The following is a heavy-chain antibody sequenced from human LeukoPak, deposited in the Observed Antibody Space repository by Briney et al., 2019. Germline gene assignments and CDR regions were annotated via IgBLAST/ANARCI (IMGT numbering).Heavy chain of an antibody. Sequence: SETLSLTCSVSGDSISTYFWSWIRQPPGRGLEWIGYIHYSGSTSYNPPLKSRVTISVDTSKNQFSLKLSSVTAADTAVYYCARQCSSGVNCLLDYWGQGTLVTVSS. CDR1: GDSISTYF. V-gene: IGHV4-59*01. CDR2: IHYSGST. J-gene: IGHJ4*02. CDR3: ARQCSSGVNCLLDY. D-gene: IGHD4-23*01.